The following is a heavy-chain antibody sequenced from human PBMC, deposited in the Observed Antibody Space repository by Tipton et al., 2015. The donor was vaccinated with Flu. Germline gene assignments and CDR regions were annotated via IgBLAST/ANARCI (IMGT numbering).Heavy chain of an antibody. D-gene: IGHD3-10*01. Sequence: RSLRLSCTASGFTFGDYAMSWFRQAPGKGLEWVGFIRSKAYGGTTEYAASVKGRFTIPRDDSKSIAYLQMNSLKTEDTAVYYCTRAYGSGISYYYYYMDVWGKGTTVTVSS. CDR3: TRAYGSGISYYYYYMDV. V-gene: IGHV3-49*03. J-gene: IGHJ6*03. CDR2: IRSKAYGGTT. CDR1: GFTFGDYA.